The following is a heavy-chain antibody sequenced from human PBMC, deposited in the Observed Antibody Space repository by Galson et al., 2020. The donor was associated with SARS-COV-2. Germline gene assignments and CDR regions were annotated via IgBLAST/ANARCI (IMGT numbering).Heavy chain of an antibody. Sequence: ESGPTLVKPTQTLTLTCTFPGFSLSTSGMCVSWIHQPPGKALEWLARLDWDDDKYYSTSLKTRLTISKDTSKNQVVLTMTNMDPVDTATYYCARMGIAAAAALDYWGQGTLVTVSS. D-gene: IGHD6-13*01. CDR1: GFSLSTSGMC. CDR2: LDWDDDK. CDR3: ARMGIAAAAALDY. V-gene: IGHV2-70*11. J-gene: IGHJ4*02.